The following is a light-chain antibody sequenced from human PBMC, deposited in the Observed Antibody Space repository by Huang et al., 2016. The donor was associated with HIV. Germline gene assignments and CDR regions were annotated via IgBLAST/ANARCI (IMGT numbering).Light chain of an antibody. CDR3: MEALKTPYT. CDR1: QRLLQTNGYNY. J-gene: IGKJ2*01. Sequence: DIVMIQSPLSLPVSPGEPASISCTSSQRLLQTNGYNYLDWYLQKPGQSPQLLIYFGSSRASGVPDMISGGGSGTRFSLNISRVEAEDAGIYYCMEALKTPYTFGQGTKLEIK. V-gene: IGKV2-28*01. CDR2: FGS.